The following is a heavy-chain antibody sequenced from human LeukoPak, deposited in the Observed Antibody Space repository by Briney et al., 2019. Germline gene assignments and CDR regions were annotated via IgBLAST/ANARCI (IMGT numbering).Heavy chain of an antibody. CDR3: ARGLTMHRYCSSTSCYPGYYYYYMDV. Sequence: SETLSLTCAVYGGSFSGYYWSWIRKPPGKGLEWNGESNHSGSTNYNPTLKSRVTISVDTSKNQFSLKLSSVTAADTAVYYCARGLTMHRYCSSTSCYPGYYYYYMDVWGKGTTVTVSS. D-gene: IGHD2-2*01. V-gene: IGHV4-34*01. CDR2: SNHSGST. CDR1: GGSFSGYY. J-gene: IGHJ6*03.